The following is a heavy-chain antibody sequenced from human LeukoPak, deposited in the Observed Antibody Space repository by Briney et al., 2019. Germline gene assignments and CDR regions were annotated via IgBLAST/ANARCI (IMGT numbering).Heavy chain of an antibody. V-gene: IGHV3-74*01. CDR3: ASYVVSKMAYYMDV. J-gene: IGHJ6*03. Sequence: GGSLRLSCAASGFTFSSYGMHWVRQAPGKGLVWVSRINSDGSSTSYADSVKGRFTISRDNAKNTLYLQMNSLRAEDTAVYYCASYVVSKMAYYMDVWGKGTTVTISS. CDR1: GFTFSSYG. CDR2: INSDGSST. D-gene: IGHD3-16*01.